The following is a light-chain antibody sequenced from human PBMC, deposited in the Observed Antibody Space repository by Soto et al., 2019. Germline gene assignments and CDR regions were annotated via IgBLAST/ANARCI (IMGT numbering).Light chain of an antibody. V-gene: IGKV1-27*01. J-gene: IGKJ3*01. CDR2: AAS. CDR3: QRYSSVPV. CDR1: QGIRNF. Sequence: DIQMTQSPTSLSASVGDRVTITCRASQGIRNFAAWYQQKPGKPPKLLIYAASTLQSGVPSRFSGSGSGTDFTLTINSLQPEDVATYSCQRYSSVPVFGPGTKVEI.